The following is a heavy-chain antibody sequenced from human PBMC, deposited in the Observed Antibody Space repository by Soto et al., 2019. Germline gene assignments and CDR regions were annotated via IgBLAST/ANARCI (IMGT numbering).Heavy chain of an antibody. J-gene: IGHJ4*02. D-gene: IGHD3-22*01. Sequence: SETLSLTCTVSGASVSSGSYGWSWIRQPPGKELEWLGYIYYSGSTNYNPSHQGRVTISIDTSKNEFSLKLRSVTAADTAVYYCALRSMAVVPEYWGQGTLVTVSS. CDR1: GASVSSGSYG. CDR3: ALRSMAVVPEY. CDR2: IYYSGST. V-gene: IGHV4-61*01.